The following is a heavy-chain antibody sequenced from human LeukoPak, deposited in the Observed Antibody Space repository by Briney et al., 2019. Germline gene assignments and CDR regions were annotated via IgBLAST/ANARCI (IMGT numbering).Heavy chain of an antibody. CDR3: ARARGDYDFWSGPIDN. Sequence: GASVKVSCKASGYTFTSYDINWVRQAPGQGLEWMGWISAYNGNTNYAQNLQGRVTMTTDTSTSTAYMELRSLRSDDTAVYYCARARGDYDFWSGPIDNWGQGTLVTVSS. V-gene: IGHV1-18*01. D-gene: IGHD3-3*01. CDR2: ISAYNGNT. CDR1: GYTFTSYD. J-gene: IGHJ4*02.